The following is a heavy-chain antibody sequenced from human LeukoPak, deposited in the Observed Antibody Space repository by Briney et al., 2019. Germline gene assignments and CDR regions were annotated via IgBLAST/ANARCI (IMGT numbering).Heavy chain of an antibody. J-gene: IGHJ4*02. CDR3: TREGYGRSGYFFDF. CDR2: IYHNGLT. Sequence: SETLSLTCTVSSGSMTDACRSWFRQAPGKGLEWLGFIYHNGLTEYSPPLRSRVSFSVATSKREEAVRLGTVSAADTAVYYCTREGYGRSGYFFDFWGQGTLVTVSS. V-gene: IGHV4-59*12. D-gene: IGHD3-22*01. CDR1: SGSMTDAC.